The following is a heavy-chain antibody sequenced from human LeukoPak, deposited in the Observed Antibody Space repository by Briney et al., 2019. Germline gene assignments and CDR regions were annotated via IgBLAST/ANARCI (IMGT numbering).Heavy chain of an antibody. Sequence: SETLSLTCTVSGGSISSYYWSWIRQPPGKGLEWIGYIYYSGSTNYNPSLKSRVTISVDTSKNQFSLKLSSVTAADTVVYYCARDKMYYDILTGYRSVGFDYWGQGTLVTVSS. CDR1: GGSISSYY. D-gene: IGHD3-9*01. J-gene: IGHJ4*02. CDR2: IYYSGST. V-gene: IGHV4-59*01. CDR3: ARDKMYYDILTGYRSVGFDY.